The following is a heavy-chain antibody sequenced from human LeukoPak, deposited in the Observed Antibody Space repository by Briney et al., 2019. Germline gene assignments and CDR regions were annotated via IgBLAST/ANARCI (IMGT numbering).Heavy chain of an antibody. J-gene: IGHJ4*02. Sequence: GGSLRLSCAASGFTFSSYSMNWVRQAPGKGLEWVSYISSSSSTIYYADSVKGRFTISRDNAKNSLYLQMNSLRAEDTALYYCAKDIRPKPQKSGSYLPRILDFDYWGQGTLVTVSS. D-gene: IGHD1-26*01. V-gene: IGHV3-48*04. CDR1: GFTFSSYS. CDR3: AKDIRPKPQKSGSYLPRILDFDY. CDR2: ISSSSSTI.